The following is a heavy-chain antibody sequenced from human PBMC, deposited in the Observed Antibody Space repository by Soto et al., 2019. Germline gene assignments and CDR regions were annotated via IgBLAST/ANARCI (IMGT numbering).Heavy chain of an antibody. D-gene: IGHD2-2*01. J-gene: IGHJ4*02. CDR2: ITDDGDDT. CDR1: GFTFSSYA. V-gene: IGHV3-23*01. CDR3: ARSPPRYCSRTTCPFDY. Sequence: PGGSLILSCVASGFTFSSYAMSWVRQAPGKGLEWVSAITDDGDDTYYADSVKGRFTISRDNSKNTLSLQMNSLRAEETAVYYCARSPPRYCSRTTCPFDYWGQGTLVTVSS.